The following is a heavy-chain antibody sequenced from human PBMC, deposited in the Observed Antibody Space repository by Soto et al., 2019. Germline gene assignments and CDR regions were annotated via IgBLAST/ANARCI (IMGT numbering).Heavy chain of an antibody. J-gene: IGHJ3*02. V-gene: IGHV1-69*13. CDR3: ARGGQDYYDDSSGYLGFGAFDI. CDR2: IIPIFGTA. D-gene: IGHD3-22*01. CDR1: GGTFSSYA. Sequence: ASVKVSCKASGGTFSSYAISWVRQAPGQGLEWMGGIIPIFGTANYAQKFQGRVTITADESTSTAYMELSSLRSEDTAVYYCARGGQDYYDDSSGYLGFGAFDIWGQGTMVTVSS.